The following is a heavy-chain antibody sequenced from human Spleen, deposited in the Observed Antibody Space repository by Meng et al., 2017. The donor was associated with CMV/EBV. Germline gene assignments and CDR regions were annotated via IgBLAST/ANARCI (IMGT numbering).Heavy chain of an antibody. D-gene: IGHD6-6*01. Sequence: SGGSVSSGSYYWSWIRQHPGKGLEYIGYIYYSGSTDYNPSLKSRLTISVDTSKNQFSLKLSSVTAADTAVYYCARLYSGSSVHFDYWGQGTLVTVSS. J-gene: IGHJ4*02. V-gene: IGHV4-61*01. CDR1: GGSVSSGSYY. CDR3: ARLYSGSSVHFDY. CDR2: IYYSGST.